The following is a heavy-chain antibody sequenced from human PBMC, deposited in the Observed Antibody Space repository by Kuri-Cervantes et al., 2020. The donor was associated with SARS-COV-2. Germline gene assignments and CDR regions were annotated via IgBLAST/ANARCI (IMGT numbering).Heavy chain of an antibody. Sequence: GGSLRLSCAASGFTFSGYEMNWVRQAPGKGLEWVSYISSSGSTIYYADSVKGRFTISRDNAKNSLYLQMNSLRAEDTAVYYCARGGYCTNGICSKYYYYYYGMYVWGQGTTVTVSS. CDR1: GFTFSGYE. CDR3: ARGGYCTNGICSKYYYYYYGMYV. CDR2: ISSSGSTI. D-gene: IGHD2-8*01. J-gene: IGHJ6*02. V-gene: IGHV3-48*03.